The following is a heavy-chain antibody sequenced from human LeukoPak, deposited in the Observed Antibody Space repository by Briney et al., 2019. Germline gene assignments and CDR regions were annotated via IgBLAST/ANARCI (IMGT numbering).Heavy chain of an antibody. Sequence: GGSLRLSCAASGFTFSSYEMNWVRQAPGKGLEWVSYISSSSTIYYADSVKGRFTISRDNAKNSLYLQMNSLRAEDTAVYYCARGAVAGSAIGPIDYWGQGTLVTVSS. D-gene: IGHD6-19*01. V-gene: IGHV3-48*03. J-gene: IGHJ4*02. CDR3: ARGAVAGSAIGPIDY. CDR1: GFTFSSYE. CDR2: ISSSSTI.